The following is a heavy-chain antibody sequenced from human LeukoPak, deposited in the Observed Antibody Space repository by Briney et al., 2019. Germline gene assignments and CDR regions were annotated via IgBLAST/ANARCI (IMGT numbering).Heavy chain of an antibody. V-gene: IGHV1-8*01. J-gene: IGHJ3*01. Sequence: ASVKVSCKASGYTFTSYDINWVRQATGQGLEWMGWMNPNNGNTGYAQKFQGRVTMTRNTTISTAYMELSSLRSEDTAVYYCVRGQPESHSDWGQGTMVTVSS. D-gene: IGHD1-14*01. CDR3: VRGQPESHSD. CDR2: MNPNNGNT. CDR1: GYTFTSYD.